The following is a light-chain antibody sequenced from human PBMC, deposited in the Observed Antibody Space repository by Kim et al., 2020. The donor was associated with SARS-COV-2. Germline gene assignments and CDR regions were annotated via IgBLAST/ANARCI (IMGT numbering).Light chain of an antibody. J-gene: IGLJ2*01. Sequence: GQRVIISCSGKNSDIGSNYVFWFQQLPGTAPELLIYRNNQRPSGVPDRFSGSKSGTSASLAISGLRSEDEADYYCASWDDSLSGPVFGGGTQLTVL. CDR2: RNN. CDR1: NSDIGSNY. CDR3: ASWDDSLSGPV. V-gene: IGLV1-47*01.